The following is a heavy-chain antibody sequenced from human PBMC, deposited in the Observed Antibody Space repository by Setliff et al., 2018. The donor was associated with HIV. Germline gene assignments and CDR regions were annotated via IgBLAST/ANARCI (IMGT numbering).Heavy chain of an antibody. CDR2: INRDGSET. V-gene: IGHV3-7*03. D-gene: IGHD2-15*01. J-gene: IGHJ5*02. CDR3: AKCGGTCWHNFFGP. CDR1: GFTFSSYW. Sequence: QPGGSLRLSCAASGFTFSSYWISWVRQAPGKGLEWVANINRDGSETYYLDPVKGRFTISRDNAKNSLYLQMNSMRVEDTAVYYCAKCGGTCWHNFFGPWGQGTLVTVSS.